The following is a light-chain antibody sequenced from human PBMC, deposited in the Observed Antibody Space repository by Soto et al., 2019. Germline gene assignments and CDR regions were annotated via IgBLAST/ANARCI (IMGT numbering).Light chain of an antibody. CDR2: DID. Sequence: QSVLTQPRSVSGSPGQSVTISCTGTSSNIGAFNYVSWYQHHPGKVPKLLMYDIDKRPSGVPDRFSGSNSGTTASLTISGLQAEDEADYYCCSYAGSYTPYVFGSGTKVTVL. CDR1: SSNIGAFNY. CDR3: CSYAGSYTPYV. J-gene: IGLJ1*01. V-gene: IGLV2-11*01.